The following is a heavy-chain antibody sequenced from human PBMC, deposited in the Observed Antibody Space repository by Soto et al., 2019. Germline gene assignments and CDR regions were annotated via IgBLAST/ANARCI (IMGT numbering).Heavy chain of an antibody. D-gene: IGHD3-3*01. V-gene: IGHV1-69*01. CDR2: ITPIAETT. CDR3: ARGVAPGQTADPYAFDI. J-gene: IGHJ3*02. CDR1: GGPFTRYA. Sequence: QAQLVQSGAEVRKPGSSVRVSCRASGGPFTRYAVSGVRQAPGQGLEWIGGITPIAETTNYAQKFRGRLSITADESTDTVHMELRRLTSDDTAVYFCARGVAPGQTADPYAFDIWGQGSRVTVSS.